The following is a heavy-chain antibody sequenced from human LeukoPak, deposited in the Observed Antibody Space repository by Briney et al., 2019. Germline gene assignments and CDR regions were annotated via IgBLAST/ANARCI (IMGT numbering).Heavy chain of an antibody. J-gene: IGHJ5*02. CDR1: GGSISSYY. Sequence: SETLSLTCTVSGGSISSYYWSWIRQPPGKGLEWIGYIYHSGSTYYNPSLKSRVTISVDRSKNQFSLKLSSVTAADTAVYYCARCITIFGVVIYRFDPWGQGTLVTVSS. CDR3: ARCITIFGVVIYRFDP. V-gene: IGHV4-59*12. D-gene: IGHD3-3*01. CDR2: IYHSGST.